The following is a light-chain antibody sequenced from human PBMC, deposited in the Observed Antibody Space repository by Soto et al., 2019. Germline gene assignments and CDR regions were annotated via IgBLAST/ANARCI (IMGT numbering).Light chain of an antibody. V-gene: IGKV1-33*01. Sequence: DIQMTHSPSSLSASVGDRVTITCQASQDISNSLNWYQKKPGKAPKLLIYDAVNLETGVPSRFSGSDSGPNFTFTISSLQPEDFATYYCQQSNSLPLTFGGGTTVDIK. CDR3: QQSNSLPLT. CDR1: QDISNS. CDR2: DAV. J-gene: IGKJ4*01.